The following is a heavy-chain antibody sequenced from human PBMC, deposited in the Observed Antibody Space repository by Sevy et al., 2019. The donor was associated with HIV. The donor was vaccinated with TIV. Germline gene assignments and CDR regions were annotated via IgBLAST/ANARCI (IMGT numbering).Heavy chain of an antibody. CDR3: ARRGYDSSGYPQYYFDY. J-gene: IGHJ4*02. D-gene: IGHD3-22*01. CDR2: IYPDDSEI. Sequence: GESLKISCKGSGYKFTSYWIAWVRQMPGKGLACMGIIYPDDSEIRYSPSLQGQVTISVDKSISTAYLQWTNLKASDTAMYFCARRGYDSSGYPQYYFDYWGQGTLVTVSS. V-gene: IGHV5-51*01. CDR1: GYKFTSYW.